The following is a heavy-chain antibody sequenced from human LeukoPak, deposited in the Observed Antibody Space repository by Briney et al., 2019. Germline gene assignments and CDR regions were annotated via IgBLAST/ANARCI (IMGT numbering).Heavy chain of an antibody. Sequence: SETLSLTCTVSGGSISSYYWSWIRQPPGKGLEWIGYIYYSGSTNYSPSLKSRVTISVDTSKNQFSLKLSSVTAADTAVYYCARNNYDFWSGPNWFDPWGQGTLVTVSS. V-gene: IGHV4-59*01. CDR3: ARNNYDFWSGPNWFDP. J-gene: IGHJ5*02. CDR2: IYYSGST. CDR1: GGSISSYY. D-gene: IGHD3-3*01.